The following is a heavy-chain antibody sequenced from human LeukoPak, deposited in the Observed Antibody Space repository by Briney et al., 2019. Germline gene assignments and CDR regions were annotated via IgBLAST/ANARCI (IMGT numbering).Heavy chain of an antibody. J-gene: IGHJ4*02. CDR2: ISSSGSTI. Sequence: GGSLRLSCAASGFTFSSYEMNWVRQAPGKGLEWVSYISSSGSTIYYADSVKGRFTISRDNAKNSLYLQMNSLRAEDTAVYYCARASYSYDINGWVPFDYWGQGTLVTVSS. D-gene: IGHD3-22*01. CDR3: ARASYSYDINGWVPFDY. CDR1: GFTFSSYE. V-gene: IGHV3-48*03.